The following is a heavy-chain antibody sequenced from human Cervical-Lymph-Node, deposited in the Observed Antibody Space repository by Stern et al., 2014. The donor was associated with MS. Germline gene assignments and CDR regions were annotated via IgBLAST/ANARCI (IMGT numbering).Heavy chain of an antibody. V-gene: IGHV3-33*01. CDR3: ARPMEHEYSGYDFIDY. CDR2: IWYDGSNK. CDR1: GFTFSSYG. D-gene: IGHD5-12*01. J-gene: IGHJ4*02. Sequence: VQLVESGGGVVQPGRSLRLSCAASGFTFSSYGMHWVRQAPGKWLEWVAGIWYDGSNKYYADSVKGRFTSSRDNSKNTLYLQMNSLRAEDTAVYYCARPMEHEYSGYDFIDYWGQGTLVTVSS.